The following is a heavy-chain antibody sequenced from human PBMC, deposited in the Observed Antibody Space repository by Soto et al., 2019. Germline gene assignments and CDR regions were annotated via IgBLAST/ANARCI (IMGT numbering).Heavy chain of an antibody. CDR2: INTGGGSNK. J-gene: IGHJ4*02. Sequence: GGSLRLSCAASGFTFSSYAMTWVRQAPGKGLEWVSAINTGGGSNKYYADSVKGRFTISRDNSKNTLYLQMNSLRAEDTAVYYCARAGNIMYSSSLLHYWGQGTLVTVSS. CDR1: GFTFSSYA. D-gene: IGHD6-13*01. CDR3: ARAGNIMYSSSLLHY. V-gene: IGHV3-23*01.